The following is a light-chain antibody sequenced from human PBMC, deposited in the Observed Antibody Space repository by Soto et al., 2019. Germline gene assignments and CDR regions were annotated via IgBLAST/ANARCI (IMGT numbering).Light chain of an antibody. J-gene: IGKJ4*01. V-gene: IGKV1-27*01. CDR3: QKYDSAPLT. Sequence: DIQMTQSPSSLTASIGDRVTISCRASQGFSNSLAWYQQKPGKVPTLLIYGASILQSGVPSRFSGSGSGTEVTLTISCLQPEDVATYFCQKYDSAPLTFVGGTKVEIK. CDR1: QGFSNS. CDR2: GAS.